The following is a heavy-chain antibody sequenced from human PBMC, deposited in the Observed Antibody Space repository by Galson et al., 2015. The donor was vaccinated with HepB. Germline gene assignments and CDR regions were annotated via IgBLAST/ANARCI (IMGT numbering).Heavy chain of an antibody. CDR2: INTNTGNP. J-gene: IGHJ4*02. D-gene: IGHD6-13*01. Sequence: SVKVSCKASGYTFTSYATNWVRQAPGQGLEWMGWINTNTGNPTYAQGFTGRFVFSLDTSVSTAYLQISSLKAEDTAVYYCARSGGQQLDPDFDYWGQGTLVTVSS. CDR3: ARSGGQQLDPDFDY. CDR1: GYTFTSYA. V-gene: IGHV7-4-1*02.